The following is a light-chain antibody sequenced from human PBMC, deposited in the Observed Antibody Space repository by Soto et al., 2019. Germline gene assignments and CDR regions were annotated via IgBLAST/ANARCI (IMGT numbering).Light chain of an antibody. J-gene: IGKJ1*01. Sequence: DIQMTQSPSTVSASVGDRVTITCRASQTITNRLAWYQRKPGKAPKVLIYDASNLESGVPSRFSGSGSGTEFIRTLSSLQPDDFATYYCQHYGGLWTFGQGTKVEVK. CDR3: QHYGGLWT. V-gene: IGKV1-5*01. CDR1: QTITNR. CDR2: DAS.